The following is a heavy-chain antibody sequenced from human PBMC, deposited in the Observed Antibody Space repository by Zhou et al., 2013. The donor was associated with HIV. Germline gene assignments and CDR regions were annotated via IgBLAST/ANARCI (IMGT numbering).Heavy chain of an antibody. V-gene: IGHV1-18*01. J-gene: IGHJ3*02. D-gene: IGHD3-10*01. CDR1: GGTFNTYA. CDR2: ISAYNGNT. CDR3: ARDLGATQSWFDAFDI. Sequence: QVQLVQSGAEVKKPGSSVKVSCESSGGTFNTYAISWVRQAPGQGLEWMGWISAYNGNTNYAQKLQGRVTMTRDTSTSTVYMELSSLRSEDTAVYYCARDLGATQSWFDAFDIWGQGTVVTVSS.